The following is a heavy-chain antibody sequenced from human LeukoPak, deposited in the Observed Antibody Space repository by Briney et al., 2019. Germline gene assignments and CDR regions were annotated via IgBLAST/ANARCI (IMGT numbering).Heavy chain of an antibody. J-gene: IGHJ3*02. Sequence: ASVKVSCNASGYTFTSYAMHWVRQAPEQRLEWMGWINAGNGNTKYSQKFQGRVTITRDTSASTAYMELSSLRSEETAVYYCARDLNTIFGVVTTDDAFDIWGQGTMVTVSS. V-gene: IGHV1-3*01. CDR2: INAGNGNT. CDR1: GYTFTSYA. D-gene: IGHD3-3*01. CDR3: ARDLNTIFGVVTTDDAFDI.